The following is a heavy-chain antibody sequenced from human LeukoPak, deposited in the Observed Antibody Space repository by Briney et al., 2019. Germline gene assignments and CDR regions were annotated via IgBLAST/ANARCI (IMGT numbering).Heavy chain of an antibody. CDR3: ARATYYYDSSGYYPARGFDY. CDR2: ISGSGGST. Sequence: GGSLRLSCAASGFTFSSYGMSWVRQAPGKGLEWVSAISGSGGSTYYADSVKGRFAISRDNSKNTLYLQMNSLRAEDTAVYYCARATYYYDSSGYYPARGFDYWGQGTLVTVSS. V-gene: IGHV3-23*01. D-gene: IGHD3-22*01. J-gene: IGHJ4*02. CDR1: GFTFSSYG.